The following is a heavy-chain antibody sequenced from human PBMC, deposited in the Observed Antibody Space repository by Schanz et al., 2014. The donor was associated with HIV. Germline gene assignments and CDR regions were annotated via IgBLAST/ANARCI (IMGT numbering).Heavy chain of an antibody. CDR2: IITIFGTA. CDR1: GGTFGSYA. D-gene: IGHD2-21*02. J-gene: IGHJ4*02. CDR3: ARDFNIGDQYYFDH. Sequence: QVQLVQSGAEVKKPGSSVKVSCKASGGTFGSYAISWVRQAPGQGLEWMGGIITIFGTANYAQKFQDRVTITADETTSTVYMDLSSLRSDDTAVYFCARDFNIGDQYYFDHWGQGTLVTVSS. V-gene: IGHV1-69*01.